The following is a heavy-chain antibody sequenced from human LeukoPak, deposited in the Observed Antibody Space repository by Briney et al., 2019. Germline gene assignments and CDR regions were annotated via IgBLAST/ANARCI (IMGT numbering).Heavy chain of an antibody. Sequence: PGGSLRXSCAASGFTFDDYAMHWVRQAPGKGLEWVSLISWDGGSTYYADSVKGRFTISRDNSKNSLYLQMNSLRAEDTALYYCAXAWGRRFGEPYYFDYWGQGTLVTVSS. J-gene: IGHJ4*02. V-gene: IGHV3-43D*03. CDR1: GFTFDDYA. CDR2: ISWDGGST. CDR3: AXAWGRRFGEPYYFDY. D-gene: IGHD3-10*01.